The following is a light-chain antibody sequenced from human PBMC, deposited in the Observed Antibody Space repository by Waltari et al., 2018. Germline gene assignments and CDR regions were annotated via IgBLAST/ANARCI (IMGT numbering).Light chain of an antibody. CDR1: QSVSSN. CDR3: QQYNNWPRT. J-gene: IGKJ1*01. V-gene: IGKV3-15*01. Sequence: EIVMTQSQATLSVAPGERATLSCRGSQSVSSNLAWYQQKPGQAPRLLIYGASTRATGIPARFSGSGSGTEFTLTISSLQSEDFAVYYCQQYNNWPRTFGQGTKVEIK. CDR2: GAS.